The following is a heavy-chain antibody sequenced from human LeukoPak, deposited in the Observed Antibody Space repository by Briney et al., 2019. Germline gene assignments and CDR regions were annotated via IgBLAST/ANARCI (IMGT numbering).Heavy chain of an antibody. CDR1: GFIFSSYA. V-gene: IGHV3-66*01. J-gene: IGHJ4*02. Sequence: PGGSLRLSCAASGFIFSSYAMSWVRQAPGKGLEWVSFIYSGGSTYYADSVKGRFTISRDNSKNTLYLQMNSLRAEDTGVYYCARIDSTMVTSFDYWGQGTLVTVSS. CDR2: IYSGGST. D-gene: IGHD5-18*01. CDR3: ARIDSTMVTSFDY.